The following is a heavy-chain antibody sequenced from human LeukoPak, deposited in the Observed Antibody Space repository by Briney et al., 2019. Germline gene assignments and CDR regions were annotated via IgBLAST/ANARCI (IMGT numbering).Heavy chain of an antibody. Sequence: GSLRLSCAASGFTFSNYWMHWVRQAPGKGLVWVSRINTDDSSTTYADSVKGRFTISRDNAKNTLYLQMNSLSAGDTAVYYCARGYSSSYRIDYWGQGTLVTVSS. D-gene: IGHD6-6*01. CDR3: ARGYSSSYRIDY. J-gene: IGHJ4*02. CDR1: GFTFSNYW. CDR2: INTDDSST. V-gene: IGHV3-74*01.